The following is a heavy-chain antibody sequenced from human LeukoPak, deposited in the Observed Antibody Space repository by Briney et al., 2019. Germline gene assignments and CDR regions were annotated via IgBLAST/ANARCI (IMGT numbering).Heavy chain of an antibody. CDR1: GFTFSSYS. J-gene: IGHJ5*02. V-gene: IGHV3-21*03. CDR3: ARDYAALKNWFDP. Sequence: PGGSLRLSCAASGFTFSSYSMNWVRQAPGKGLEWVSSISSSSTYIYYADSVKGRFTISRDNAKNSLYLQMNSLRAEDTAVYYCARDYAALKNWFDPWGQGTLVTVSS. CDR2: ISSSSTYI. D-gene: IGHD2-15*01.